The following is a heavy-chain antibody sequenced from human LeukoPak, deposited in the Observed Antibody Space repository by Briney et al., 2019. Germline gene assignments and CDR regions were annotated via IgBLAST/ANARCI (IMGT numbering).Heavy chain of an antibody. D-gene: IGHD3-22*01. J-gene: IGHJ2*01. CDR1: GGSISSYY. CDR2: IYTSGST. V-gene: IGHV4-4*07. Sequence: SETLSLTCTVSGGSISSYYWSRIRQPAGKGLEWIGRIYTSGSTNYNPSLKRRVTMSVDTSKNQFSLKLSSVTAADTAVYYCARTTMIVVVITKDWYFDLWGRGTLVTVSS. CDR3: ARTTMIVVVITKDWYFDL.